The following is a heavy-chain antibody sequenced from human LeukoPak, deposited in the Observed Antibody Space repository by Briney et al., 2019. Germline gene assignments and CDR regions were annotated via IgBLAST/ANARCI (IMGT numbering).Heavy chain of an antibody. D-gene: IGHD5-12*01. CDR3: ARSGSGYLRYYFDY. CDR1: GGSISSGSYY. CDR2: IYYSGST. J-gene: IGHJ4*02. V-gene: IGHV4-61*01. Sequence: PSETLSLTCTVSGGSISSGSYYWSWIRQPPGKGLEWIGYIYYSGSTNYNPSLKSRVTISVDTSKNQFSLKLSSVTAADTAVYYCARSGSGYLRYYFDYWGQGTLVTVSS.